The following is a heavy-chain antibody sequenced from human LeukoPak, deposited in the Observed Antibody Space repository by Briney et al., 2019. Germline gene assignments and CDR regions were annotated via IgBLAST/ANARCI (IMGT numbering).Heavy chain of an antibody. V-gene: IGHV3-21*01. CDR3: ARDRGDDFWSGYLDY. CDR2: ISSSSSYI. J-gene: IGHJ4*02. Sequence: GGSLRLSCAASGFTFSSYSMNWVRQAPGKGLEWVSSISSSSSYIYYADSVKGRFTISRDNAKNSLYLQMNSLRAEDTAVYYCARDRGDDFWSGYLDYWGQGTLVTVSS. D-gene: IGHD3-3*01. CDR1: GFTFSSYS.